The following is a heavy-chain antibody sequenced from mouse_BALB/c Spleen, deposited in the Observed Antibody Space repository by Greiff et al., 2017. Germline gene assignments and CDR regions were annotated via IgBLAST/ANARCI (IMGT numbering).Heavy chain of an antibody. Sequence: EVMLVESGGGLVQPGGSRKLSCAASGFTFSSFGMHWVRQAPEKGLEWVAYISSGSSTIYYADTVKGRFTISRDNPKNTLFLQMTSLRSEDTAMYYCARWLRPYAMDYWGQGTSGTVSS. CDR1: GFTFSSFG. D-gene: IGHD2-2*01. CDR2: ISSGSSTI. J-gene: IGHJ4*01. V-gene: IGHV5-17*02. CDR3: ARWLRPYAMDY.